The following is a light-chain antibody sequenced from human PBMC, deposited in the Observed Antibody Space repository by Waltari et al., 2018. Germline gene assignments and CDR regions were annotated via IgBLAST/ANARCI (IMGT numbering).Light chain of an antibody. CDR3: AAWDDSLSGVV. Sequence: QSVLTQPPSASGTPGQRVTISCSGSSSNIGRNYVSWYQQVPGPTPKLLIYRNNQRPSGVPDRFSGSKSGTSASLAISGLRSEDEADYYCAAWDDSLSGVVFGGGTKLTVL. J-gene: IGLJ2*01. CDR1: SSNIGRNY. V-gene: IGLV1-47*01. CDR2: RNN.